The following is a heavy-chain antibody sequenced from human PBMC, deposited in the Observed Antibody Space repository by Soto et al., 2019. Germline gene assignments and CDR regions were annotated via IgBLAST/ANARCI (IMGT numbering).Heavy chain of an antibody. Sequence: QVQLVQSGAEVKKPGASVKVSCKASGYIFTNHYIHWVRQAPGQGLEWMGIINPSGGSTNYLQKFQGRVTMTRDTSTSTVYMELSSLRSEDTDVYFCARADYYDSSGFYYDYWGQGTLVTVSS. D-gene: IGHD3-22*01. CDR3: ARADYYDSSGFYYDY. V-gene: IGHV1-46*01. CDR2: INPSGGST. J-gene: IGHJ4*02. CDR1: GYIFTNHY.